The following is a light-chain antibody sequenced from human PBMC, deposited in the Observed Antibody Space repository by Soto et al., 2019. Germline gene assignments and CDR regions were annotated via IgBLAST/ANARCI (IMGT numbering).Light chain of an antibody. Sequence: QSALTQPAYVSGSPGQSITISCTGSSSDVGYYIFVSWYQQHPGKAPKLMIYDVNNRPSGVSNRFSGSKSGNTASLTISGLQAEDEADYYCCSYTTSSSYVFGTGTKLTVL. CDR1: SSDVGYYIF. CDR3: CSYTTSSSYV. J-gene: IGLJ1*01. V-gene: IGLV2-14*01. CDR2: DVN.